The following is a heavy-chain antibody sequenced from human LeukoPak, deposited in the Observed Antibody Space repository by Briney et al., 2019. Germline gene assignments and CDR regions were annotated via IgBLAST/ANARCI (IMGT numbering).Heavy chain of an antibody. V-gene: IGHV3-23*01. CDR1: GFTFSSYG. CDR3: AKGHYYGSGSLDY. J-gene: IGHJ4*02. CDR2: IGGREGST. D-gene: IGHD3-10*01. Sequence: GGSLRLSCAASGFTFSSYGMSWVRQAPGKGLEWVSAIGGREGSTYYADSVKGRFTISRDNSKNTLYVQMNSLRAEDTAVYYCAKGHYYGSGSLDYWGQGALVTLSS.